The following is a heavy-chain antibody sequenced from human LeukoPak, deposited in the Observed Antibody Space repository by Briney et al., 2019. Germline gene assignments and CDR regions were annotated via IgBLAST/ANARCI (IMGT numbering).Heavy chain of an antibody. CDR3: ARGRGYYYGSGSSYYFDY. CDR1: GGSISSGGYY. J-gene: IGHJ4*02. D-gene: IGHD3-10*01. Sequence: SQTLSLTCTVSGGSISSGGYYWSWIRQHPGKGLEWIGYIYYSGSTYYNPSLKSRVTISVDTSKNQFSLKLSSVTAADTAVYYCARGRGYYYGSGSSYYFDYWGQGTLVTVSP. V-gene: IGHV4-31*03. CDR2: IYYSGST.